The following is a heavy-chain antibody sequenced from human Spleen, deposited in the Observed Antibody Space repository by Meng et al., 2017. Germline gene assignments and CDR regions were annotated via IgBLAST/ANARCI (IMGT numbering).Heavy chain of an antibody. Sequence: ASVKFSCKASGYTFTSYYMHWVRQAPGQGLEWMGIINPSGGSTSYAQKFQGRVTMTRDTSTSTVYMELSGLRSDDTAMYYCARDEDISAAGKLFGDYWGQGTLVTVSS. V-gene: IGHV1-46*01. J-gene: IGHJ4*02. D-gene: IGHD6-13*01. CDR1: GYTFTSYY. CDR3: ARDEDISAAGKLFGDY. CDR2: INPSGGST.